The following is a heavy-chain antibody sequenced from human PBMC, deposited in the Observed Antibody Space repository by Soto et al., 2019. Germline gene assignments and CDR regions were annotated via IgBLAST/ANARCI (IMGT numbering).Heavy chain of an antibody. CDR2: IIPIFGTA. CDR3: ARDLGYSSNLGDYYYGMDV. D-gene: IGHD6-13*01. V-gene: IGHV1-69*13. CDR1: GGTFSSYA. Sequence: SVKVSCKASGGTFSSYAISWVRQAPGQGREWMGGIIPIFGTANYAQKFQGRVTITADESTSTAYMELSSLRSEDTAVYYCARDLGYSSNLGDYYYGMDVWGQGXTVTVYS. J-gene: IGHJ6*02.